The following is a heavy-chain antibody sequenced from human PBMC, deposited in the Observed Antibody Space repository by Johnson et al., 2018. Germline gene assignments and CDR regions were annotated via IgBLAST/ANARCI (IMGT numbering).Heavy chain of an antibody. CDR3: ARSIVVSRGAFDI. D-gene: IGHD3-22*01. CDR1: GFTFSSYS. J-gene: IGHJ3*02. CDR2: IDSRSSYI. V-gene: IGHV3-21*01. Sequence: VQLQESGGGLVKPGGSLRLSCAASGFTFSSYSMNWVRQAPGKGLEWVSSIDSRSSYILYADSVKGRFTIARDNAHHSLYLQMDSLRAEDTAVYFCARSIVVSRGAFDIWGQGTVVTVSS.